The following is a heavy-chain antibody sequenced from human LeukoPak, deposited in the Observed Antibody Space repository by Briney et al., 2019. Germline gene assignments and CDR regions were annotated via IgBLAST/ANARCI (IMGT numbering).Heavy chain of an antibody. CDR3: ARVGSGSYLDWFDP. CDR2: ISGYNGNT. Sequence: ASVKVSCKASGYTFTSYGISWVRQAPGQGLEWMGWISGYNGNTNYAQKLQGRVTMTTDTSTSTAYMELRSLGSDDTAIYYCARVGSGSYLDWFDPWGQGTLVTVSS. J-gene: IGHJ5*02. CDR1: GYTFTSYG. D-gene: IGHD3-10*01. V-gene: IGHV1-18*01.